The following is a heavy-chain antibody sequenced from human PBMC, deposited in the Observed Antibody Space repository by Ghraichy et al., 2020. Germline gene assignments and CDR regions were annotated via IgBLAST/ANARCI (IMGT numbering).Heavy chain of an antibody. D-gene: IGHD3-16*01. CDR2: IYYTGST. CDR1: GGSISSDY. CDR3: ARDRYVVSSLGGYYDYCMDV. Sequence: SETRSLTCTVSGGSISSDYWSWIRQPPGKGLEWIGFIYYTGSTTYNPSLKSRVTISVDTSKKQFSLKLSSVTAADTALYYCARDRYVVSSLGGYYDYCMDVWGKGTTVIVSS. J-gene: IGHJ6*03. V-gene: IGHV4-59*01.